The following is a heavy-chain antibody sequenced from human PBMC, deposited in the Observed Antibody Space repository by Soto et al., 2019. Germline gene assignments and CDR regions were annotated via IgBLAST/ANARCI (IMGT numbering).Heavy chain of an antibody. V-gene: IGHV1-69*01. CDR1: GGTFSSYA. CDR3: ARALLAAAGLYFDY. Sequence: QVPLVQSGAEVKKPGSSVKVSCKASGGTFSSYAISWVRQARGQGLEWMGGIIPIFGTANYAQKFQGRVTITADESTSTAYMELSSLRSEDTAVYYCARALLAAAGLYFDYWGQGTLVTVSS. CDR2: IIPIFGTA. D-gene: IGHD6-13*01. J-gene: IGHJ4*02.